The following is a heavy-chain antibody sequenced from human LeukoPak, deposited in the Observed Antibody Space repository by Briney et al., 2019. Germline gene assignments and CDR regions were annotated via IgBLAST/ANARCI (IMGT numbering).Heavy chain of an antibody. J-gene: IGHJ4*02. CDR1: GGSFSGYY. CDR3: ARVAIVADY. V-gene: IGHV4-34*01. Sequence: TSETLSLTCAVYGGSFSGYYWSWIRQPPGKGLEWIGEINHSGSTNYNPSLKSRVTISVDTSKNQFSLKLSSVTAADTAVYYCARVAIVADYWGQGTLVTVSS. CDR2: INHSGST. D-gene: IGHD2-15*01.